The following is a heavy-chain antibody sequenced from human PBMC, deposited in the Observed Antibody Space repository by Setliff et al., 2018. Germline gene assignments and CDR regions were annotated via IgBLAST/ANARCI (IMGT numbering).Heavy chain of an antibody. CDR3: ARRGPWSLGPTLPPDPTHSNKRPCPRQSQRSASGRTGSWTCPLIWRLDS. D-gene: IGHD3-9*01. CDR2: IYPGDSDT. V-gene: IGHV5-51*01. Sequence: GESLKISCKGSGYSFTSYWIGWVRQMPGKGLEWMGIIYPGDSDTRYSPSFQGQVTISADTSISTAYLQWSSLKASDTAMYYCARRGPWSLGPTLPPDPTHSNKRPCPRQSQRSASGRTGSWTCPLIWRLDS. CDR1: GYSFTSYW. J-gene: IGHJ5*01.